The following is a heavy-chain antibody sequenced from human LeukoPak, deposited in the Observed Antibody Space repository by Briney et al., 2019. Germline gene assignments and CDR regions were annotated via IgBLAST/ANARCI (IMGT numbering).Heavy chain of an antibody. CDR2: ISSSGKA. CDR1: GGSITTTDFD. CDR3: ARFKGGTGFDY. J-gene: IGHJ4*02. D-gene: IGHD1-26*01. V-gene: IGHV4-39*01. Sequence: SETLSLTRAVSGGSITTTDFDWAWIRQPPGQGFEWIATISSSGKAYYYPSLMSRVTISVDTSKNQFSLDVTSVTAADTGLFYCARFKGGTGFDYWGRGILVIVS.